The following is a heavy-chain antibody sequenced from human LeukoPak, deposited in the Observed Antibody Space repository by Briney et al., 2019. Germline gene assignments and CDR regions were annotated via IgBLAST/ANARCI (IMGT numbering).Heavy chain of an antibody. CDR2: ISHEGDS. V-gene: IGHV4-34*01. CDR1: VVSLRGSY. D-gene: IGHD4-11*01. Sequence: SETLSLSCVVYVVSLRGSYGSCVPQSPEKGREWVGEISHEGDSIYNPSLMSRATLSVAMSKDQSSLKLRFVTAADTAVYDFARGRNYVSDYYFDVWGKGTTVIVSS. CDR3: ARGRNYVSDYYFDV. J-gene: IGHJ6*03.